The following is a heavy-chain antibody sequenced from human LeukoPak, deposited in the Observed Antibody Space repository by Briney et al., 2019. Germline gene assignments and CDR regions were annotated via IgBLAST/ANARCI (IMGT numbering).Heavy chain of an antibody. J-gene: IGHJ4*02. Sequence: SVKVSCKASGYTFTSYGISWVRQAPGQGLEWMGWISAYNGNTNYAQKLQGRVTMTTDTSTSTAYMELRSLRSDDTAVYYCARAGLAYDFWSGYFGPPDFDYWGQGTLVTVSS. D-gene: IGHD3-3*01. CDR2: ISAYNGNT. V-gene: IGHV1-18*01. CDR3: ARAGLAYDFWSGYFGPPDFDY. CDR1: GYTFTSYG.